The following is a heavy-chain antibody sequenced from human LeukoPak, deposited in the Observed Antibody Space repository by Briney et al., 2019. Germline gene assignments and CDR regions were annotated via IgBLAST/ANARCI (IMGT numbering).Heavy chain of an antibody. Sequence: SGPTLVNPTQTLTLTCTYSGFLLSPGGGGLGWIGQPPEKARGWLDLIFGNDDKSYSPSLKSRLTITKDTYKNQVVLTMTNMDPVDTATYYCAHGNLDYYDSSGYYVGHLYWYFDLWGRGTLVTVSS. CDR3: AHGNLDYYDSSGYYVGHLYWYFDL. D-gene: IGHD3-22*01. J-gene: IGHJ2*01. CDR1: GFLLSPGGGG. V-gene: IGHV2-5*01. CDR2: IFGNDDK.